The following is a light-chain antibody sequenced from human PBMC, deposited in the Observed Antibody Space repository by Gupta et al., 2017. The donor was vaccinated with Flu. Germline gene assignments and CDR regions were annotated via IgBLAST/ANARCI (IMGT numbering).Light chain of an antibody. J-gene: IGLJ1*01. CDR2: DDK. CDR1: STNVGGCDD. CDR3: QSYENSRSGCV. V-gene: IGLV1-40*01. Sequence: ISCTAASTNVGGCDDLAWSQQQPGTAPKLLICDDKRRPSGIPDRFSGSKSANPASLTITGLQAGDEADYYCQSYENSRSGCVFGSGTKLTVL.